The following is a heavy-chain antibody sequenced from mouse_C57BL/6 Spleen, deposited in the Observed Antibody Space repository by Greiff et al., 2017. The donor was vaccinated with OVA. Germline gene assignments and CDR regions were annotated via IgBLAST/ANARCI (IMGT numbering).Heavy chain of an antibody. D-gene: IGHD2-4*01. Sequence: QVQLQQPGAELVMPGASVKLSCKASGYTFTSYWMHWVKQRPGQGLEWIGEIDPSDSYTNYNQKFKGKSTLTVDKSSSTAYMELSSLTSEDSAVYYCARGLRGGYYFDYWGQGTTLTVSS. CDR3: ARGLRGGYYFDY. CDR2: IDPSDSYT. J-gene: IGHJ2*01. V-gene: IGHV1-69*01. CDR1: GYTFTSYW.